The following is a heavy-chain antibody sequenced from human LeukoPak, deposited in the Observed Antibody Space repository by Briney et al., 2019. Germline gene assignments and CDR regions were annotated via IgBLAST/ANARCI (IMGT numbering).Heavy chain of an antibody. CDR3: ARDLGSVAPSSFDY. V-gene: IGHV1-18*01. CDR2: ISAYNGNT. CDR1: GYTFTSCG. D-gene: IGHD5-12*01. Sequence: ASVKVSCKASGYTFTSCGISWVRQAPGQGLEWMGWISAYNGNTNYAQKLQGRVTMTADTSTSTAYMELRSLRSDDAAVYYCARDLGSVAPSSFDYWGQGTLVTVSS. J-gene: IGHJ4*02.